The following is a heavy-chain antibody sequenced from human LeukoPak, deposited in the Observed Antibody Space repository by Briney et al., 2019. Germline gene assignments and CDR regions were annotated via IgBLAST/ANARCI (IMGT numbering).Heavy chain of an antibody. CDR3: ARDRDILTTYYDAFDI. Sequence: GGSLRLSCAASGFTFSTYSMHWVRQAPGTGLEWVAVISYDGGNKYYADSVKGRFTISRDNSKNTQYLQMNSLRAEDTAVYYCARDRDILTTYYDAFDIWGQGTLVTVSS. CDR2: ISYDGGNK. J-gene: IGHJ3*02. V-gene: IGHV3-30-3*01. CDR1: GFTFSTYS. D-gene: IGHD3-9*01.